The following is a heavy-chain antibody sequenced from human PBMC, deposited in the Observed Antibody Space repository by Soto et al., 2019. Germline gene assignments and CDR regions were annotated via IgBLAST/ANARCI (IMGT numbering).Heavy chain of an antibody. V-gene: IGHV1-69*04. D-gene: IGHD3-22*01. J-gene: IGHJ5*02. Sequence: SVKVSCKASGGTFSSYTISWVRQAPGQGLEWMGRITPILGIANYAQKFQGRVTITADKSTSTAYMELSSLRSEDTAVYYCAIEDSSGRWFDPWGQGTLVTVSS. CDR3: AIEDSSGRWFDP. CDR1: GGTFSSYT. CDR2: ITPILGIA.